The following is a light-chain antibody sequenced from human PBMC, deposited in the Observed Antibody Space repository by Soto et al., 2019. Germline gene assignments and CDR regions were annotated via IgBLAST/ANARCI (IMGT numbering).Light chain of an antibody. CDR3: YSYAGENLYV. CDR1: SSDVGSYNL. V-gene: IGLV2-23*01. J-gene: IGLJ1*01. CDR2: EGT. Sequence: QSALTQPASVSASPGQSITIPCAGTSSDVGSYNLVSWFQQHPGKVPKLLIYEGTKRPSGLSDRFSGSKSGTTASLTISGLQAEDEAHYYCYSYAGENLYVFGTGTKVTVL.